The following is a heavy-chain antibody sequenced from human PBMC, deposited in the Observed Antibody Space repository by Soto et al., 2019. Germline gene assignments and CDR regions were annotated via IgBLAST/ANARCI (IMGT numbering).Heavy chain of an antibody. CDR2: IWYDGSNK. Sequence: GGSLRLSCAASGFTFSSYGMHWVRQAPGKGLEWVAVIWYDGSNKYYADSVKGRFTISRDNSKNTLYLQMNSLRAEDTAVYYCARGGYRADYRPYCYYGMDVWGQGTTVTVSS. V-gene: IGHV3-33*01. D-gene: IGHD4-4*01. J-gene: IGHJ6*02. CDR1: GFTFSSYG. CDR3: ARGGYRADYRPYCYYGMDV.